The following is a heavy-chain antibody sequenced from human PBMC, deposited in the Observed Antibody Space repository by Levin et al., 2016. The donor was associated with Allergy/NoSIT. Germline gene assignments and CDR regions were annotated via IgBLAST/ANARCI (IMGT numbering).Heavy chain of an antibody. J-gene: IGHJ4*02. CDR2: ISYDGSNK. Sequence: WIRQPPGKGLEWVAVISYDGSNKYYADSVKGRFTISRDNSKNTLYLQMNSLRAEDTAVYYCASHSSSWDGRSYWGQGTLVTVSS. V-gene: IGHV3-30-3*01. CDR3: ASHSSSWDGRSY. D-gene: IGHD6-13*01.